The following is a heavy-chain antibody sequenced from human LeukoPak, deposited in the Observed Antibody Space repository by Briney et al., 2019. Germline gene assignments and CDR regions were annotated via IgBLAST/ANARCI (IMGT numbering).Heavy chain of an antibody. D-gene: IGHD2-15*01. V-gene: IGHV3-74*01. J-gene: IGHJ2*01. CDR3: AKDGVYCPGDSCYRIGYWYLDL. CDR2: NNSDGSST. Sequence: GGSLRLSRAASGFTLSSYWMHWVRQTPGKGVVWVSRNNSDGSSTSYTDSAKGRFTISRDKSKNTLYLQMNSLSTEDTAVYSCAKDGVYCPGDSCYRIGYWYLDLWGRGTLVTVSS. CDR1: GFTLSSYW.